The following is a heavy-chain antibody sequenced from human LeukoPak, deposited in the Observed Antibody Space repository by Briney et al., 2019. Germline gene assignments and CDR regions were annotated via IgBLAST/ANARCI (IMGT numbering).Heavy chain of an antibody. V-gene: IGHV4-4*07. Sequence: TSSETLSLTCTVSGGSISSYYWSWIRQPAGKGLEWIGRIYTSGSTNYNPSLKSRVTMSVDTSKNQFSLKLSSVTAADTAVYYCARGGIYYDGSGWVSWGQGTLVTVSS. J-gene: IGHJ5*02. CDR1: GGSISSYY. CDR2: IYTSGST. D-gene: IGHD3-22*01. CDR3: ARGGIYYDGSGWVS.